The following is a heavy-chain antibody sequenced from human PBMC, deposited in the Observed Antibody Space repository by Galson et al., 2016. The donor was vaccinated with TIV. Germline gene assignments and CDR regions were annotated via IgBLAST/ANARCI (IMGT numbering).Heavy chain of an antibody. CDR1: GYTFISFD. J-gene: IGHJ4*02. CDR3: ARGHYYDSSGYSFDF. D-gene: IGHD3-22*01. CDR2: MSPSNGNT. Sequence: SVKVSCKASGYTFISFDISWIRQAPGQGLEWMGWMSPSNGNTGYAQKFRGRITMTRHPSTTTVYMELSGLTSEDTAVYYCARGHYYDSSGYSFDFWGQGTLVTVSS. V-gene: IGHV1-8*01.